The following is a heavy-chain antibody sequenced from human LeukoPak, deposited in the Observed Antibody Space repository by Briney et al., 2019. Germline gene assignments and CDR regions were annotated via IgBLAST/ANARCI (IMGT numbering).Heavy chain of an antibody. D-gene: IGHD6-13*01. CDR3: ARDSSSWGNYGVDV. V-gene: IGHV1-2*02. CDR1: GYTFTGYY. Sequence: ASVKVSCKASGYTFTGYYMHWVRQAPGQGLEWMGWINPNSGGTNYAQKFQGRVTMTRDTSISTAYMELSRLRSDDTAAYYCARDSSSWGNYGVDVWGQGTTVTVSS. J-gene: IGHJ6*02. CDR2: INPNSGGT.